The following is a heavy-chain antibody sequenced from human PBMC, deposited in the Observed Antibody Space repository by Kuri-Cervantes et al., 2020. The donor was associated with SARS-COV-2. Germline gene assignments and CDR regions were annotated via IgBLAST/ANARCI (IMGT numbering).Heavy chain of an antibody. D-gene: IGHD1-26*01. V-gene: IGHV4-59*01. CDR1: GGSISSYY. CDR3: ARDYSGSYYGYFDY. CDR2: IYYSGST. J-gene: IGHJ4*02. Sequence: GSLRLSCTVSGGSISSYYWSWIRQPPGKGLEWIGYIYYSGSTNYNPSLKSRVTISVDTSKNQFSLKLGSVTAADTAVYYCARDYSGSYYGYFDYWGQGTLVTVSS.